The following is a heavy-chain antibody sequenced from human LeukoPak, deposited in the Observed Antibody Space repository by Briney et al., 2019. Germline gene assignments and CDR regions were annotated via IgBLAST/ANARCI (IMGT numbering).Heavy chain of an antibody. Sequence: WTSVKVSCKASGYTYTTYGISWVRQAPGQGLEWMGWISGNGDNTKYVQEFQGRVTMTTDTSTSTAYMDLGSLRSDDTAIYYCVRVHGYYIGLYYFDYWGQGTLVTVSS. CDR2: ISGNGDNT. CDR3: VRVHGYYIGLYYFDY. D-gene: IGHD4-17*01. J-gene: IGHJ4*02. CDR1: GYTYTTYG. V-gene: IGHV1-18*01.